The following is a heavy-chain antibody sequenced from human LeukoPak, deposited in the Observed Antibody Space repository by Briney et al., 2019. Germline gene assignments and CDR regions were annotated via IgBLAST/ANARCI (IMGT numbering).Heavy chain of an antibody. J-gene: IGHJ4*02. V-gene: IGHV4-4*07. Sequence: SETLSLTRTVSGGSISSYYWSWIRQPAGKGLEWIGRTYTSGSTNYNPSLKSRVTMSVDTSKNQFSLKLSSVTAADTAVYYCAREALIWFGELLGEFDYWGQGTLVTVSS. CDR1: GGSISSYY. CDR2: TYTSGST. D-gene: IGHD3-10*01. CDR3: AREALIWFGELLGEFDY.